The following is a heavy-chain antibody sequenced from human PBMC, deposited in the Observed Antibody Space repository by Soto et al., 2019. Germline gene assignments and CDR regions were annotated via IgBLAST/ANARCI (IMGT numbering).Heavy chain of an antibody. CDR1: GFTFSSYA. V-gene: IGHV3-23*01. CDR2: ISSSGGST. J-gene: IGHJ4*02. CDR3: ASSPYCSGGTCYYLVY. D-gene: IGHD2-15*01. Sequence: GGSLRLSCAASGFTFSSYAMNWVRQAPGKGLEWVSSISSSGGSTFYADSVKGRFTISRDNSKNTLYLQMNSLRVDDTAVYYCASSPYCSGGTCYYLVYWGQGTLVTVSS.